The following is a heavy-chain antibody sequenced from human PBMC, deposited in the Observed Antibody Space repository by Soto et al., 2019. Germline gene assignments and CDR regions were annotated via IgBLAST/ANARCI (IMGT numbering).Heavy chain of an antibody. CDR3: ARDLRGHYGP. V-gene: IGHV3-21*06. Sequence: PGGSLRLSGEGSVFNGRNFNMIWVRQAPGKGLEWVSSVSGSSSYIYYADSVKGRFTVSRDNANNLVFLQMNGLRPEDTAMYYCARDLRGHYGPWGQGTMVTVSS. D-gene: IGHD4-17*01. CDR2: VSGSSSYI. CDR1: VFNGRNFN. J-gene: IGHJ3*01.